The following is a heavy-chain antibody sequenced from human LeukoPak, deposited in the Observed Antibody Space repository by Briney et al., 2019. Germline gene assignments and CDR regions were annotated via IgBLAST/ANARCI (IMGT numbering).Heavy chain of an antibody. Sequence: SETLSLTCTVSGGSISSYYWSWIRQPPGKGLEWIGYIYYSGSNNYNPSLKSRVTISVDTSKNQFSLKLSSVTAADTAVYYCARRRERDAFDIWGQGTMVTVSS. J-gene: IGHJ3*02. V-gene: IGHV4-59*08. CDR2: IYYSGSN. D-gene: IGHD1-1*01. CDR1: GGSISSYY. CDR3: ARRRERDAFDI.